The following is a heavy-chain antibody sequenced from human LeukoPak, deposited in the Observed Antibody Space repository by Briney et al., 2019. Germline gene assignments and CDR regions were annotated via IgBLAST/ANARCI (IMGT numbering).Heavy chain of an antibody. CDR2: IIPIFGIA. J-gene: IGHJ4*02. CDR3: ARDSASSSGWFDY. D-gene: IGHD6-19*01. V-gene: IGHV1-69*04. Sequence: SVKVSCKAFGYNFTDYYMHWVRQAPGQGLEWMGRIIPIFGIANYAQKFQGRVTITADKSTSTAYMELSSLRSEDTAVYYCARDSASSSGWFDYWGQGTLVTVSS. CDR1: GYNFTDYY.